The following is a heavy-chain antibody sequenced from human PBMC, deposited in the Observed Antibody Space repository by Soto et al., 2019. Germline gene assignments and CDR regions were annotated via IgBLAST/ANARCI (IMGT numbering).Heavy chain of an antibody. Sequence: QVQLQESGPGVVKPSQTMSLTCTVSGDSITSGGYYWSWLRQQPGKGLEWIGYIYPSGGASYNPFRRGRAVISIDTSKNQFFLRMNAVTAADTATYYCARDYYGAGSQYYYYGMEVWGQGTTVTVSS. J-gene: IGHJ6*02. CDR3: ARDYYGAGSQYYYYGMEV. D-gene: IGHD3-10*01. V-gene: IGHV4-31*03. CDR2: IYPSGGA. CDR1: GDSITSGGYY.